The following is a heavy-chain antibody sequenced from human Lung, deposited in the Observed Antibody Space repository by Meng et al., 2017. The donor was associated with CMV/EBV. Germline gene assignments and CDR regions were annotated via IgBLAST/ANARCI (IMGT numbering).Heavy chain of an antibody. J-gene: IGHJ6*02. Sequence: GEXXTISCAASGFTFSSYSMNWVRQAPGKGLEWVSSISSSSSYIYYADSVKGRFTISRANAKNSLYLQMNSLRAEDTAVYYCAVYCSSTSCHRDGMDVWGQGTXVTVSS. D-gene: IGHD2-2*01. V-gene: IGHV3-21*01. CDR1: GFTFSSYS. CDR2: ISSSSSYI. CDR3: AVYCSSTSCHRDGMDV.